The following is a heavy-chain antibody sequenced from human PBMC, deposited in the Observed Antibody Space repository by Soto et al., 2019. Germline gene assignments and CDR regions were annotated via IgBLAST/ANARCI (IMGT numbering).Heavy chain of an antibody. CDR3: ARGGYCSGGSCYSSLYMDV. Sequence: ASVKVSCKASGYTFTGYYMHWVRQAPGQGLEWMGWINPNSGGTNYAQKFQGWVTMTRDTSISTAYMELSRLRSDDTAVYYCARGGYCSGGSCYSSLYMDVWGKGTTVTVSS. D-gene: IGHD2-15*01. CDR1: GYTFTGYY. CDR2: INPNSGGT. J-gene: IGHJ6*03. V-gene: IGHV1-2*04.